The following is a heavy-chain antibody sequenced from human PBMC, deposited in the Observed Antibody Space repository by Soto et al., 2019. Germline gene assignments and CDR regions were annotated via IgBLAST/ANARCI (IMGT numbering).Heavy chain of an antibody. V-gene: IGHV2-5*02. CDR3: ARKPPSSSWHYWYFDL. Sequence: QITLKESGPTLVKPTQTLTLTCTFSGFSLSTSGVGVGWIRQPPGKALEWLALIYWDDDKRYSPSLKSRLTITKDTSKNQVVLTMTNMDPVDTATYYCARKPPSSSWHYWYFDLWGRGTLVTVSS. J-gene: IGHJ2*01. CDR2: IYWDDDK. D-gene: IGHD6-13*01. CDR1: GFSLSTSGVG.